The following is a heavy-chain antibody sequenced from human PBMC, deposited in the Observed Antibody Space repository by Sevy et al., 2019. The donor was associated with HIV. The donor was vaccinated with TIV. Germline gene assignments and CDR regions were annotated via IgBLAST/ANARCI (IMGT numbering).Heavy chain of an antibody. CDR3: AREWAGQLVRIWWFDP. CDR1: GGTFSSYA. D-gene: IGHD6-6*01. J-gene: IGHJ5*02. V-gene: IGHV1-69*10. Sequence: ASVKVSCKASGGTFSSYAISWVRQAPGQGLEWMGGIIPILGIANYAQKFQGRVTITADKSTSTAYMELSSLRSEDTAVYYCAREWAGQLVRIWWFDPWGQGTLVTVSP. CDR2: IIPILGIA.